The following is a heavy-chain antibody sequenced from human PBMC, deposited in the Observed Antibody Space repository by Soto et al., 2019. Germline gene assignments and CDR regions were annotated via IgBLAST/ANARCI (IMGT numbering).Heavy chain of an antibody. V-gene: IGHV3-23*01. CDR1: GFTFNIYT. CDR3: AKGGTYHIGDFDS. J-gene: IGHJ4*02. D-gene: IGHD5-12*01. CDR2: IGARGSDT. Sequence: EVQLLESGGGLVQPGGSLRLSCAASGFTFNIYTMSWVRQAPGKGLEWVSGIGARGSDTYFPDSVMGRFTISRDNSMDRVYLQMNRLRAEDTAVYFCAKGGTYHIGDFDSWGQGTLVTVSS.